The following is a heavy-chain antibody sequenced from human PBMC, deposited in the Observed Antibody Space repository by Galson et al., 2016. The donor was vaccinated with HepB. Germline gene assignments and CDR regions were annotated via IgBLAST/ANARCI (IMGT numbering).Heavy chain of an antibody. Sequence: SVKVSCKASGYAFISYFLHWVRQAPGQGLEWMGLINPSNGNTSYAKKFQGRVTLTRDTSTGTLYMDLSSLRSEDTAVYYCARDRRMVRGAPPDFWGQGTLVTVSS. D-gene: IGHD3-10*01. CDR3: ARDRRMVRGAPPDF. V-gene: IGHV1-46*01. CDR2: INPSNGNT. J-gene: IGHJ4*02. CDR1: GYAFISYF.